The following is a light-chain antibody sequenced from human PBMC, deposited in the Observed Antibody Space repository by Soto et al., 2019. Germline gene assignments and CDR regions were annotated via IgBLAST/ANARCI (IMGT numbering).Light chain of an antibody. J-gene: IGKJ3*01. V-gene: IGKV1-5*03. Sequence: DIQMTQSPSTLSASVGDRVTITCRASQSISSWLAWYQQKPGKAPKLLIYKASSLQSGVPSRFRGSGSGTEFALTISSLQPDDFATYYFQQYHNYVTFGPGTKVDIK. CDR2: KAS. CDR1: QSISSW. CDR3: QQYHNYVT.